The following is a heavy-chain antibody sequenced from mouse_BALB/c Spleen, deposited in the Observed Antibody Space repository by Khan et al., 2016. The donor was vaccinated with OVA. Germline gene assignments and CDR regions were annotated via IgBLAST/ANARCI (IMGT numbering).Heavy chain of an antibody. CDR1: GFTFSTFA. J-gene: IGHJ3*01. V-gene: IGHV5-9-3*01. Sequence: EVELVESGGGLVKPGGSLKLSCAASGFTFSTFAMSWVRQTPEKRLEWVATINSDGDYTYYPDNVTGRFTISRDNAKNTLYLQINSLRSEDTAMYYCARYPYGNFAYWGQGTLVTVSA. D-gene: IGHD2-1*01. CDR2: INSDGDYT. CDR3: ARYPYGNFAY.